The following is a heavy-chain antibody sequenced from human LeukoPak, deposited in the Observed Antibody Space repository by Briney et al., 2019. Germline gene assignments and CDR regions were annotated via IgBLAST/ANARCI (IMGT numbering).Heavy chain of an antibody. CDR2: ISAYNGNT. D-gene: IGHD3-22*01. Sequence: ASVKVSCKASGYTFTGYYMHWVRQAPGQGLEWMGWISAYNGNTNYAQKLQGRVTMTTDTSTSTAYMELRSLRSDDTAVYYCARVNYDSSGHDYWGQGTLVTVSS. V-gene: IGHV1-18*04. CDR1: GYTFTGYY. J-gene: IGHJ4*02. CDR3: ARVNYDSSGHDY.